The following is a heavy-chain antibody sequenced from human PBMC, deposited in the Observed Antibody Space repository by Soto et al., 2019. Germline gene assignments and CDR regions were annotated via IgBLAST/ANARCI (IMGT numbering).Heavy chain of an antibody. V-gene: IGHV1-69*02. CDR2: IIPILGIA. CDR1: GGTFSSYI. J-gene: IGHJ4*02. Sequence: QVQLVQSGAEVKKPGSSVKVSCKASGGTFSSYIISWVRQAPGQGLEWMGRIIPILGIANYAQKFQGRVTITADKSTSPAYMELSSLRSEDTAVYYCARFPQTAIVGAAYFDYWGPGTLVTVSS. CDR3: ARFPQTAIVGAAYFDY. D-gene: IGHD1-26*01.